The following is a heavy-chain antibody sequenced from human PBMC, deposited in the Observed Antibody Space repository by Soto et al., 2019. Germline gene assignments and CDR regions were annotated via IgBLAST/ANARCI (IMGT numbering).Heavy chain of an antibody. CDR3: AKGWGIAAPGPNWFDP. D-gene: IGHD6-13*01. Sequence: ASVKVSCKASGYSLSGYYLHWVRQAPGQGPEWMGWINPNSGGTKYVQKFQGRVTMTRDTSISTVYLELSRLRSDDTAVYYCAKGWGIAAPGPNWFDPWGQGTLVTVSS. V-gene: IGHV1-2*02. J-gene: IGHJ5*02. CDR2: INPNSGGT. CDR1: GYSLSGYY.